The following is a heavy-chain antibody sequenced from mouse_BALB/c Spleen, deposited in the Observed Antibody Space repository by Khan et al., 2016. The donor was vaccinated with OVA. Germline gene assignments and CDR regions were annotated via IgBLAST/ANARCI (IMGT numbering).Heavy chain of an antibody. V-gene: IGHV1-85*01. J-gene: IGHJ3*01. CDR3: ARGGDGGFAY. Sequence: VELVESGAELVKPGASVKLSCKASGYTFTSYDINWVRQRPEQGLEWIGWMFPGDGSTKYNENFKGKATLTTDKSSSTAYMQLSRLTSEDSGAYFCARGGDGGFAYWGQGTLVTVSA. D-gene: IGHD3-3*01. CDR1: GYTFTSYD. CDR2: MFPGDGST.